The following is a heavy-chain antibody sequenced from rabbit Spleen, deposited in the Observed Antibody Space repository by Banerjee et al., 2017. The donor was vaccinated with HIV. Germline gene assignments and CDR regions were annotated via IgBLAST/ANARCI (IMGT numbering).Heavy chain of an antibody. D-gene: IGHD8-1*01. CDR2: IDTGSGST. CDR1: GFSFSSSDW. Sequence: QEQLEESGGDLVKPEGSLTLTCTASGFSFSSSDWICWVRQAPGKGLEWIACIDTGSGSTYYASGAKGRFTVSKTSSTTVTLQMTSLTAADTATYFCARDTGSSFSSYGMDLWGQGTLVTVS. CDR3: ARDTGSSFSSYGMDL. V-gene: IGHV1S45*01. J-gene: IGHJ6*01.